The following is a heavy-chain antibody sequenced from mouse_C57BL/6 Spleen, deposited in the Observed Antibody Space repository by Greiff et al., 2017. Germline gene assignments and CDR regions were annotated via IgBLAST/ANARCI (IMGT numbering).Heavy chain of an antibody. J-gene: IGHJ3*01. D-gene: IGHD1-1*01. CDR1: GFTFSDYG. Sequence: DVMLVESGGGLVKPGGSLKLSCAASGFTFSDYGMHWVRQAPEKGLEWVAYIIRGSSTIYYADTVKGRFTISRDNAKNTLFLQMTSLRSEDTARYDCARTDGSSWFAYWGQGTLVTVSA. CDR2: IIRGSSTI. V-gene: IGHV5-17*01. CDR3: ARTDGSSWFAY.